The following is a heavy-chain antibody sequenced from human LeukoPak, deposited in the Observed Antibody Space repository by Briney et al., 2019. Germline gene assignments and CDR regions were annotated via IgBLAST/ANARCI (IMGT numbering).Heavy chain of an antibody. CDR3: ARHLSVGGYYSQPQYTWFDP. D-gene: IGHD3-22*01. J-gene: IGHJ5*02. CDR2: TYYSGST. V-gene: IGHV4-39*01. Sequence: PSETLSLTCTVSGGAISSSTYYWGWIRQPPGKGLKWIGSTYYSGSTYYNSSLKSRVTISVDTSKNQFSLKLSSVTAADTAVYYCARHLSVGGYYSQPQYTWFDPWGQGTLVTVSS. CDR1: GGAISSSTYY.